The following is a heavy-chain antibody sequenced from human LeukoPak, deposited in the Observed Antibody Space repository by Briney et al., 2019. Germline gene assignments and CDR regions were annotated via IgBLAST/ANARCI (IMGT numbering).Heavy chain of an antibody. CDR1: GYTFTSHS. Sequence: ASVKVSCKASGYTFTSHSIHWVRQAPGEGLEWMGIINPITGSTNYAQKFQGTVTMTRDTSTSTVYMDLRSLRSEDTAVYYCARDTIWGQGSYLDVWGRGTLVTVSS. J-gene: IGHJ2*01. CDR3: ARDTIWGQGSYLDV. D-gene: IGHD7-27*01. CDR2: INPITGST. V-gene: IGHV1-46*01.